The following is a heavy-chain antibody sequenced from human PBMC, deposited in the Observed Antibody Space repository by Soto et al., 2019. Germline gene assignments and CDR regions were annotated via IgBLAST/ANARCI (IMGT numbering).Heavy chain of an antibody. CDR3: ASDTWWYCWSVDYYSDGMDV. CDR1: GFTFSSYW. Sequence: GGSLRLSCAASGFTFSSYWMHWVRQAPGKGLVWVSRINRDGSSTSYADSVKGRFTISRDNAKNTMYLQMNSLRAEDTAVYYSASDTWWYCWSVDYYSDGMDVWGQGTTVTVSS. D-gene: IGHD3-3*01. CDR2: INRDGSST. J-gene: IGHJ6*02. V-gene: IGHV3-74*01.